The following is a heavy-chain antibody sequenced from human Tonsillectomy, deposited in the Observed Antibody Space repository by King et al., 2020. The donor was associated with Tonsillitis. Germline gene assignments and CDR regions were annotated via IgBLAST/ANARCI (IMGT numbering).Heavy chain of an antibody. CDR3: VGEGFGEL. J-gene: IGHJ4*02. CDR1: GFTFSNYW. V-gene: IGHV3-74*01. Sequence: VQLVESGGGSAQPGGSLRLSCAASGFTFSNYWMHWARQAPGKGLEWVSLINPDGIFTKYWDSVKGRFTISRDNAKNTLYMQMNSLRAEDTALYYCVGEGFGELWGQGTLVTVSS. CDR2: INPDGIFT. D-gene: IGHD3-10*01.